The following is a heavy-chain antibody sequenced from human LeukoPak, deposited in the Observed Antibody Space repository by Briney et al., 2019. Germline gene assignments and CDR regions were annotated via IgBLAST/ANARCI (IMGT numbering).Heavy chain of an antibody. CDR3: ARTTEGGYTYDYFYYYYMDV. CDR2: IYGDGTI. Sequence: SETLSLTCTVSGGSISKQYWTWVRQSAGKGLEWIGRIYGDGTITYNPSLRSRVTISVDTSKNQFSLKLSSVTAADTAVYYCARTTEGGYTYDYFYYYYMDVWGKGTTVTISS. D-gene: IGHD5-18*01. J-gene: IGHJ6*03. V-gene: IGHV4-4*07. CDR1: GGSISKQY.